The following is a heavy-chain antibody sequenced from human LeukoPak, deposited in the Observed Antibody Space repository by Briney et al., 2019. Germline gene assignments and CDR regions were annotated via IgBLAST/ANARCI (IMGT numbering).Heavy chain of an antibody. J-gene: IGHJ4*02. CDR3: AKDSARGRGPRYCSGGSCYYFDY. Sequence: GGSLRLSCAASGFTFSSYAMSWVRQAPGKGLEWVSAISGSGGSTYYADSVTGQFTISRDNSKNTLYLQMNSLRAEDTAVYYCAKDSARGRGPRYCSGGSCYYFDYWGQGTLVTVSS. CDR1: GFTFSSYA. CDR2: ISGSGGST. D-gene: IGHD2-15*01. V-gene: IGHV3-23*01.